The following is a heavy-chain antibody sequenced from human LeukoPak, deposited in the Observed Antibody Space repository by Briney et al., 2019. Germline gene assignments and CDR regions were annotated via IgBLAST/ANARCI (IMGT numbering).Heavy chain of an antibody. D-gene: IGHD3-10*01. CDR2: ISDYDGNT. CDR3: ARSRVRGSPHPNAFDI. J-gene: IGHJ3*02. CDR1: GDSIRSYG. V-gene: IGHV1-18*01. Sequence: ASVKVSCXASGDSIRSYGITWVRQAPGQGLEWMGRISDYDGNTNCAQNVQGRVTMTTDTSTSTAYMELRSLRSDDTAVYYCARSRVRGSPHPNAFDIWGQGTKVTVSS.